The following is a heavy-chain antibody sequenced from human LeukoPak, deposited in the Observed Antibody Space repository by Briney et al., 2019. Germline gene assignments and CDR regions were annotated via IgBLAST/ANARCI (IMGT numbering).Heavy chain of an antibody. CDR1: GGSISSSSYY. J-gene: IGHJ4*02. CDR2: IYYSGST. Sequence: PSETLSLTCTVSGGSISSSSYYWGWIRQPPGKGLEWIGSIYYSGSTYYNPSLKSRVTISVDTSKNQFSLKLSSVTAADTAVYYCARLGRSRSFDYWGQGTLVTVSS. CDR3: ARLGRSRSFDY. V-gene: IGHV4-39*01. D-gene: IGHD3-16*01.